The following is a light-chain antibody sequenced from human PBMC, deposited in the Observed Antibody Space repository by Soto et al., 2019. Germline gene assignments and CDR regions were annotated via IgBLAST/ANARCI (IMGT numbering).Light chain of an antibody. CDR3: QQYDTLPRT. Sequence: EIVLTQSPGTLSLSPGERATFSCRASQTVNYSYLGWYQQKPGQAPRLTIHGASSRAAGIPDRFSGSGSGTDFTLTISRLEPEDFAVYYCQQYDTLPRTFGQGTKVDIK. CDR2: GAS. J-gene: IGKJ1*01. V-gene: IGKV3-20*01. CDR1: QTVNYSY.